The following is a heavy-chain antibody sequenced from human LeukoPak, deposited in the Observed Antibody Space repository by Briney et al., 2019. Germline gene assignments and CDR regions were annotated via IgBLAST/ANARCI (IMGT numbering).Heavy chain of an antibody. CDR2: IYSGGST. CDR3: ASSSSGWWSPHFDY. Sequence: GGSLRLSCAASGFTFSSYSMNWVRQAPGKGLEWVSVIYSGGSTYYADSVKGRFTISRDNSKNTLYLQMNSLRAEDTAVYYCASSSSGWWSPHFDYWGQGTLVTVSS. CDR1: GFTFSSYS. J-gene: IGHJ4*02. D-gene: IGHD6-19*01. V-gene: IGHV3-53*01.